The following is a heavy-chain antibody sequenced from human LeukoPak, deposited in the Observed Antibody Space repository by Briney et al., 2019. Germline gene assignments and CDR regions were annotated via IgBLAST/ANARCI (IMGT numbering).Heavy chain of an antibody. V-gene: IGHV1-2*02. D-gene: IGHD6-13*01. CDR1: GYTFTSYD. CDR3: ARGPKAAAGTY. CDR2: INPNSGGT. J-gene: IGHJ4*02. Sequence: ASVRVSCKASGYTFTSYDINWVRQAPGQGLEWMGWINPNSGGTNYAQKFQGRVTMTRDTSISTAYMELSRLRSDDTAVYYCARGPKAAAGTYWGQGTLVTVSS.